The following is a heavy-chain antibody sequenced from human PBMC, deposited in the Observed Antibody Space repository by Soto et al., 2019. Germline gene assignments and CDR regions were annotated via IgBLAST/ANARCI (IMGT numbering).Heavy chain of an antibody. CDR3: ARRPMPSPTNYRLDF. Sequence: PSETLSLTCAVYGGSLSGNYWTWIRQSPGKGLEWIGEISQSGRSNYSPSLNSRVTLSVDTSERQFSLRLSSVTAADTAVYYCARRPMPSPTNYRLDFWATGTTVTVSS. V-gene: IGHV4-34*01. D-gene: IGHD1-7*01. J-gene: IGHJ6*04. CDR2: ISQSGRS. CDR1: GGSLSGNY.